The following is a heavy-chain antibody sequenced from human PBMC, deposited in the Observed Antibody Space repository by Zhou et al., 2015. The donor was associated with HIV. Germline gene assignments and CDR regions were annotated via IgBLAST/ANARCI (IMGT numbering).Heavy chain of an antibody. Sequence: QVQLVQSGAEVKKPGSSVRVSCKASGGTFSGSEISWVRQAPGQGLEWMGGIIPIFGTTNYAQKFQGRVSITADKSTTTAYMDLNNLRSDDTAVYYCARDSVATRSADPYYFDSWGQGTLVTVSS. D-gene: IGHD4-23*01. CDR3: ARDSVATRSADPYYFDS. CDR2: IIPIFGTT. V-gene: IGHV1-69*06. CDR1: GGTFSGSE. J-gene: IGHJ4*02.